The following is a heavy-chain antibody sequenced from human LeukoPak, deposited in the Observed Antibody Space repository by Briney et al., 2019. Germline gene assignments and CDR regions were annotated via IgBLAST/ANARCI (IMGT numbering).Heavy chain of an antibody. V-gene: IGHV3-20*04. Sequence: GGSLRLSCAASGFTFDDYGMSWVRQAPGKGLEWVSGINWNGGSTGYADSVKGRFTISRDNANNSLYLQMNSLRSEDTALYYCARAHTYISSWYRDYGGEGTLVTVS. CDR2: INWNGGST. J-gene: IGHJ4*02. CDR1: GFTFDDYG. D-gene: IGHD6-13*01. CDR3: ARAHTYISSWYRDY.